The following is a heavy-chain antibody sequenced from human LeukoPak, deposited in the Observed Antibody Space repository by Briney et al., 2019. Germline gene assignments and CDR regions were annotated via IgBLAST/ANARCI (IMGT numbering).Heavy chain of an antibody. CDR3: ARAGDFWSGPHFGYYYYMDV. D-gene: IGHD3-3*01. Sequence: SETLSLTRTVSGGSISSRSYYWGWIRQPPGKGLEWIGSIFYTGITYYNPSLKSRVTISVDTSKNQFSLRLSSVTAADTAVYYCARAGDFWSGPHFGYYYYMDVWGKGTTVTVSS. J-gene: IGHJ6*03. CDR1: GGSISSRSYY. V-gene: IGHV4-39*07. CDR2: IFYTGIT.